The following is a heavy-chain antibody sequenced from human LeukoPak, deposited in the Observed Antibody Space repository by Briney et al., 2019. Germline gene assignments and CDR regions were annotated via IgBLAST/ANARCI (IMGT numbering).Heavy chain of an antibody. Sequence: SETLSLTCTVSGGSISSSSYYWGWIRQPPGKGLEWIGSIYYSGSTYYNPSLKSRVTISVDTSKNQFSLKLSSVTAADTAVYYCARRGAYCSSTSCYHQPLDYWGQGTLVTVSS. CDR1: GGSISSSSYY. J-gene: IGHJ4*02. D-gene: IGHD2-2*01. CDR2: IYYSGST. CDR3: ARRGAYCSSTSCYHQPLDY. V-gene: IGHV4-39*01.